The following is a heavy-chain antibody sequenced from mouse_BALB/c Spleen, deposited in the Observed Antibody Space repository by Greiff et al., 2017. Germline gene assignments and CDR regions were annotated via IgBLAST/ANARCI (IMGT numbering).Heavy chain of an antibody. CDR1: GYTFTSYV. D-gene: IGHD1-1*01. CDR2: INPYNDGT. Sequence: EVKLMESGPELVKPGASVKMSCKASGYTFTSYVMHWVKQKPGQGLEWIGYINPYNDGTKYNEKFKGKATLTSDKSSSTAYMELSSLTSEDSAVYYCARENYYGSSYAMDYWGQGTSVTVSS. V-gene: IGHV1-14*01. CDR3: ARENYYGSSYAMDY. J-gene: IGHJ4*01.